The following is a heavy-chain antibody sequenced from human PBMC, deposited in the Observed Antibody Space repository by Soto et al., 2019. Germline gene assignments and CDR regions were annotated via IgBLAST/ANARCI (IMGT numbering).Heavy chain of an antibody. CDR2: MNPNSGNT. Sequence: GASVKVSCKASGYTFTSYDINWVRQATGQGLEWMGWMNPNSGNTGYAQKFQGRVTMTRNTSISTAYMELSSLRSEDTAVYYCARENWGIAAAGTYYYYMDVWGKGTTVTLSS. CDR3: ARENWGIAAAGTYYYYMDV. J-gene: IGHJ6*03. CDR1: GYTFTSYD. V-gene: IGHV1-8*01. D-gene: IGHD6-13*01.